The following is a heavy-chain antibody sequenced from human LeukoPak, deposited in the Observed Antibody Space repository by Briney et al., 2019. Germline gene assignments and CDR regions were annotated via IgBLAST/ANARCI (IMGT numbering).Heavy chain of an antibody. D-gene: IGHD6-19*01. V-gene: IGHV4-39*02. Sequence: PSETLSLTCTVSGRSISSSSYYWGWIRQPPGKGLEWIGSIYYSGSTYYNPSLKSRVTISLDTSKNQFSLKLSSVTAADTAVYYCLIEEKHNSFWYGVRDLRYMDVWGKGTTVTVSS. J-gene: IGHJ6*03. CDR3: LIEEKHNSFWYGVRDLRYMDV. CDR2: IYYSGST. CDR1: GRSISSSSYY.